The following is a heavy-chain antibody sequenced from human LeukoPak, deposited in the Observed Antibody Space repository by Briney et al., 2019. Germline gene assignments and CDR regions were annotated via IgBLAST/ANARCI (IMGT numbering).Heavy chain of an antibody. J-gene: IGHJ4*02. CDR3: ARMAAAGTILLS. V-gene: IGHV1-46*02. Sequence: GASVKVSCKASGYTFNSSYMHWVRQAPGQGLEWMGIINPSDDSTSYPQKFQGRVTMTRDTSTSTVYMELSSLRSEDTAVYYCARMAAAGTILLSWGQGTLVTVSS. CDR2: INPSDDST. CDR1: GYTFNSSY. D-gene: IGHD6-13*01.